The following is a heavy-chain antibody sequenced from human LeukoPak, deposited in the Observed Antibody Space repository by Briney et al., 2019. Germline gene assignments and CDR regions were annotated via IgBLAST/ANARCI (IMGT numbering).Heavy chain of an antibody. Sequence: GGSLRLSCAASGFTFSSYAMHWVRQAPGKGLEWVAVISYDGSNKYCADSVKGRFTISRDNSKNTLYLQMNSLRAEDTAVYYCARDHYDILTGYYFDYWGQGTLVTVSS. V-gene: IGHV3-30*04. J-gene: IGHJ4*02. CDR3: ARDHYDILTGYYFDY. D-gene: IGHD3-9*01. CDR2: ISYDGSNK. CDR1: GFTFSSYA.